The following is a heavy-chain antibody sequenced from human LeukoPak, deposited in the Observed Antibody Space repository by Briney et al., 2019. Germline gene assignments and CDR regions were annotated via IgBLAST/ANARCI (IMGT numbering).Heavy chain of an antibody. CDR3: ARDPADY. Sequence: GGSLRLSCVASGFTFDDYAMHWVRQAPGKGLEWVSVVNWNSGTTGYADSVKGRFTVSRDNAKNSLYLQMNSLRAEDTAVYYCARDPADYWGQGTMVTVSS. CDR1: GFTFDDYA. D-gene: IGHD4-11*01. V-gene: IGHV3-9*01. J-gene: IGHJ3*01. CDR2: VNWNSGTT.